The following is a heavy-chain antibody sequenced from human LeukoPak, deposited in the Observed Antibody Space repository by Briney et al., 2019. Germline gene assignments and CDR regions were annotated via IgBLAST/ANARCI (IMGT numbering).Heavy chain of an antibody. CDR1: GFAFSRYA. V-gene: IGHV3-23*01. J-gene: IGHJ4*02. CDR3: ATAPTEDGDGSSPGY. CDR2: ISGSPGST. D-gene: IGHD4-17*01. Sequence: GGSLRLSCAASGFAFSRYAMSWVRQAPGKGLEWVSSISGSPGSTYYADSVKGRFTVSRDNAKNSLFLQMNSLRAEDTAVYYCATAPTEDGDGSSPGYWGQGTLVTVSS.